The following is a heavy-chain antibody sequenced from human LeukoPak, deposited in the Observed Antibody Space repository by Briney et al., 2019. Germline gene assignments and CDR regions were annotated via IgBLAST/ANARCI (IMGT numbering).Heavy chain of an antibody. V-gene: IGHV4-39*01. CDR2: IYYSGST. Sequence: SETLPLTCTVSGGSISSSSYYWGWIRQPPGKGLEWIGSIYYSGSTYYNPSLKSRVTISVDTSKNQFSLKLSSVTAADTAVYYCARHSKDIVVVVAALNWFDPWGQGTLVTVSS. D-gene: IGHD2-15*01. CDR1: GGSISSSSYY. CDR3: ARHSKDIVVVVAALNWFDP. J-gene: IGHJ5*02.